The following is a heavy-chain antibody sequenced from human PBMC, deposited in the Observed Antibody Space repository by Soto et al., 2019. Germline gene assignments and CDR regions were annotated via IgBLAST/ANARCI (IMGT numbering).Heavy chain of an antibody. CDR2: IYPGDSDT. Sequence: PGESLKISCKGSGYSFTSYWIGWVRQMPGKGLEWMGIIYPGDSDTRYSPSFQGQVTISADKSINTAYLHWSSLRASDTAIYYCARSEYSYGYFDSWGQGTLVTVSS. D-gene: IGHD5-18*01. J-gene: IGHJ4*02. CDR1: GYSFTSYW. CDR3: ARSEYSYGYFDS. V-gene: IGHV5-51*01.